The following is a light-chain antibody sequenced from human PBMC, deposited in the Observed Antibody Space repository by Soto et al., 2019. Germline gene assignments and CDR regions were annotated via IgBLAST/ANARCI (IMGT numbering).Light chain of an antibody. CDR3: QQYGSSPYT. Sequence: EVVMTQSPATLSVSPGERVTLSCRASQSISGNLAWYQQKPGQAPRLLIYAASTRATGIPARFSGTGSGTEFALTISSLQSEDFAVYYCQQYGSSPYTFGQGTKLEIK. CDR1: QSISGN. J-gene: IGKJ2*01. V-gene: IGKV3-15*01. CDR2: AAS.